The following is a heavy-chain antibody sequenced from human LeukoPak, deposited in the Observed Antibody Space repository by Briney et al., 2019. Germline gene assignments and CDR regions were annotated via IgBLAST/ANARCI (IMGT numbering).Heavy chain of an antibody. Sequence: QSGGSLRLSCAASGFTFRNCAMRWVRQAPGKGLEWVPGISGTGYNTYYADSVKGRFTISRDNSKNTLYLQMNSLGAEDTAVYYCAKHVSGSLFYFDYWGQRTLVTVSS. CDR2: ISGTGYNT. D-gene: IGHD3-10*01. V-gene: IGHV3-23*01. CDR3: AKHVSGSLFYFDY. J-gene: IGHJ4*02. CDR1: GFTFRNCA.